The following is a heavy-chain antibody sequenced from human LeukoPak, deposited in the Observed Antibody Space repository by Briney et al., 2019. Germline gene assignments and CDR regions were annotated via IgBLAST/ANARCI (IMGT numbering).Heavy chain of an antibody. V-gene: IGHV3-30*18. J-gene: IGHJ4*02. CDR3: AKDRHQSTAMASDFDY. CDR2: ISYDGSNK. CDR1: GFTFSSYG. Sequence: GGSLRLSCAASGFTFSSYGMHWVRQAPGKGLEWVAVISYDGSNKYYADSVKGRFTISRDNSKNTLYLQMNSPRAEDTAVYYCAKDRHQSTAMASDFDYWGQGTLVTVSS. D-gene: IGHD5-18*01.